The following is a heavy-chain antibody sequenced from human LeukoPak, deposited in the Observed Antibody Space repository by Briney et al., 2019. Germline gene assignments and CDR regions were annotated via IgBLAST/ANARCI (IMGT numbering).Heavy chain of an antibody. CDR1: GGSISSYY. V-gene: IGHV4-59*08. J-gene: IGHJ4*02. CDR3: ARHSHYDFWSGYTGSGWYFDY. CDR2: IYYSGST. D-gene: IGHD3-3*01. Sequence: PSETLSLTCTVSGGSISSYYWSWIRQPPGKGLEWIGYIYYSGSTNYNPSLKSRVTISVDTSKNQFSLKLSSVTAADTAVYYCARHSHYDFWSGYTGSGWYFDYWGQGTLVTVSS.